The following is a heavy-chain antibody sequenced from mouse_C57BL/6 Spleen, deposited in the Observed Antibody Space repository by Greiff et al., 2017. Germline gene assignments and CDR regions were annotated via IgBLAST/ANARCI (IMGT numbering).Heavy chain of an antibody. Sequence: VQLKESGPELVKPGASVKMSCKASGYTFTDYNMHWVKQSHGKSLEWIGYINPNNGGTSYNQKFKGKATLTVNKSSSTAYMELRSLTSEDSAVYYCARSLYDYDEDYYAMDYWGQGTSVTVSS. CDR1: GYTFTDYN. CDR3: ARSLYDYDEDYYAMDY. CDR2: INPNNGGT. J-gene: IGHJ4*01. D-gene: IGHD2-4*01. V-gene: IGHV1-22*01.